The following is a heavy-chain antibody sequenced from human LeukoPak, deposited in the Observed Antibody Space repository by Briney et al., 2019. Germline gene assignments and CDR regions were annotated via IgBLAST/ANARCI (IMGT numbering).Heavy chain of an antibody. Sequence: GGSLRLSCAASGFTFSSYSMNWVRQAPGKGLEWVSYISSSSSTIYYADSVKGRFTISRDNAKNSLYLQMNSLRAEDTAVYYCARSNDGVYQVRGAFDYWGQGTLVTVSS. D-gene: IGHD3-10*01. CDR1: GFTFSSYS. J-gene: IGHJ4*02. V-gene: IGHV3-48*04. CDR3: ARSNDGVYQVRGAFDY. CDR2: ISSSSSTI.